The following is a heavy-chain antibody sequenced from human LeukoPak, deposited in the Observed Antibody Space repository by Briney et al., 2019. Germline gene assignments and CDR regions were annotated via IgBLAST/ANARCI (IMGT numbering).Heavy chain of an antibody. D-gene: IGHD2-15*01. CDR1: GGTFSSYA. Sequence: GASVKVSCKASGGTFSSYAISWVRQAPGQGLEWMGGIIPIFGTANYAQKFQGRVTITADESTSTAYMELSSLRSEDTAVYYCARGGRNCSGGSCPYYFDYWGQGTLVTVSS. CDR3: ARGGRNCSGGSCPYYFDY. J-gene: IGHJ4*02. V-gene: IGHV1-69*13. CDR2: IIPIFGTA.